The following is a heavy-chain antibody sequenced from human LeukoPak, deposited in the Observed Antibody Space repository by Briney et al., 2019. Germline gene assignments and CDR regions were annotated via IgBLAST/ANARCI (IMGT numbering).Heavy chain of an antibody. V-gene: IGHV3-23*01. J-gene: IGHJ4*01. CDR3: ATNAGQWQAPFDY. CDR1: GFTFSSYA. Sequence: LSGGSLRLSCAASGFTFSSYAMSWVRQAPGKGLEWVSAISGSGGSTYYADSVKGRFTISRDNSKNTLYLQMNSLTAQDTAVYYCATNAGQWQAPFDYWGHGTLVTVSS. CDR2: ISGSGGST. D-gene: IGHD6-19*01.